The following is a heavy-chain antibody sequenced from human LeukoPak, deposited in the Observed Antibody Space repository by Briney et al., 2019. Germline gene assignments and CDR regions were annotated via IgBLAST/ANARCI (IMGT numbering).Heavy chain of an antibody. CDR2: ISAYNGNT. V-gene: IGHV1-18*01. CDR3: ARPPPGVVDDAFDI. D-gene: IGHD3-3*01. Sequence: ASVKVSCKASGYTFTSYGISWVRQAPGQGLEWMGWISAYNGNTNYAQKLQGRVTMTTDTSTSTAYMELRSLRSDDTAVYYCARPPPGVVDDAFDIWGQGTMVTVSS. CDR1: GYTFTSYG. J-gene: IGHJ3*02.